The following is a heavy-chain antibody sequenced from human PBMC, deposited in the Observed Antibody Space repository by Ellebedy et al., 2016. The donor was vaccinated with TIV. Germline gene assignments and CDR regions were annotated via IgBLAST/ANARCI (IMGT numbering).Heavy chain of an antibody. J-gene: IGHJ1*01. D-gene: IGHD4-17*01. Sequence: GESLKISCAASGFTFSSYWMSWVRQAPGKGLEWVANIKQDGSEKYYVDSVKGRFTISRDNAKNSLYLQMNSLRAEDTAVYYCARSYGLVAEYFQHWGQGTLVTVSS. CDR3: ARSYGLVAEYFQH. CDR1: GFTFSSYW. CDR2: IKQDGSEK. V-gene: IGHV3-7*01.